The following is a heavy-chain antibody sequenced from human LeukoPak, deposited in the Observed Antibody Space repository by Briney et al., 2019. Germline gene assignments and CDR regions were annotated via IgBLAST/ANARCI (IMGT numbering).Heavy chain of an antibody. CDR2: IYTSGST. J-gene: IGHJ5*02. Sequence: SQTLSLTCTVSGGSISSGSYYWSWIRQPAGKGLEWIGRIYTSGSTNYNPSLKSRVTISVDTSKNQFSLKLSSVTAADTAVYYCASEGGPSSWFNWFDPWGQGTLVTVSS. CDR3: ASEGGPSSWFNWFDP. V-gene: IGHV4-61*02. D-gene: IGHD6-13*01. CDR1: GGSISSGSYY.